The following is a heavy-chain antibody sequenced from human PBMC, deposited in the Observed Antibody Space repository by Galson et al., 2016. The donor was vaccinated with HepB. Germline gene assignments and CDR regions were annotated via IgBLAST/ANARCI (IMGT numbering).Heavy chain of an antibody. V-gene: IGHV1-24*01. CDR3: ASSVAAGTRFLSHYGLDL. D-gene: IGHD6-13*01. CDR1: GYSLTDLA. CDR2: FDFHDGET. J-gene: IGHJ6*02. Sequence: SVKVSCKVFGYSLTDLAIQWVRQSPGEGLEWMGGFDFHDGETIYAQKFQGRVTVTEDTSTDTIFLELSSRRSDDTAADYCASSVAAGTRFLSHYGLDLWGQGTAVTVSS.